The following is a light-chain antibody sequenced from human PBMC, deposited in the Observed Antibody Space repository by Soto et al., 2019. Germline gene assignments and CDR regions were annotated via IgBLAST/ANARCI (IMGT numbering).Light chain of an antibody. Sequence: EILLTQSPSTLSLSLGERATLSCRASQSVSSYLAWYQHKPGQAPRLLIYDASNRATGIPARFSGSGSGTDFTLTISSLEHEDFGVYYCHQRSDWPLTFGGGTKVDIK. V-gene: IGKV3-11*01. CDR2: DAS. CDR3: HQRSDWPLT. J-gene: IGKJ4*01. CDR1: QSVSSY.